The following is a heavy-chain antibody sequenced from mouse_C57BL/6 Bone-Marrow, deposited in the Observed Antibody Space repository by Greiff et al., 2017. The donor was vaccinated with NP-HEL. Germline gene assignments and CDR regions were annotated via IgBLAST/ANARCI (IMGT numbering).Heavy chain of an antibody. V-gene: IGHV1-72*01. CDR2: IDPNSGGT. D-gene: IGHD1-1*01. Sequence: VQLQQSGADLVKPGASVKLSCKASGYTFTSYLMHWVKQRPGRGLEWIGRIDPNSGGTKFNEKFKTKATLTVDKPSSTAYMQLSSLTSEDSAVYYCARYYYGSRGWYFDVWGTGTTVTVSS. CDR3: ARYYYGSRGWYFDV. J-gene: IGHJ1*03. CDR1: GYTFTSYL.